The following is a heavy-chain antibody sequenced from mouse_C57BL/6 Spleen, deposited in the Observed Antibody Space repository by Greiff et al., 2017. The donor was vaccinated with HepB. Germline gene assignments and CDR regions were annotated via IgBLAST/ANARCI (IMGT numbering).Heavy chain of an antibody. CDR1: GFHIKDDY. CDR2: IAPENGDT. CDR3: TLYSNYPAWFAY. V-gene: IGHV14-4*01. J-gene: IGHJ3*01. D-gene: IGHD2-5*01. Sequence: VQLQQSGAELVRPGASVKLSCTASGFHIKDDYMHWVKQRPEQGLEWIGWIAPENGDTEYASKFQGKATITADPSSNTAYLQLSSLTSEDTAVYYCTLYSNYPAWFAYWGQGTLVTVSA.